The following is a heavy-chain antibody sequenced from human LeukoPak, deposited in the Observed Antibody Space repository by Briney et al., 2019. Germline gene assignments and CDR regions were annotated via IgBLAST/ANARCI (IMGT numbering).Heavy chain of an antibody. CDR2: IKQDGSEK. CDR1: GFTFSSYW. J-gene: IGHJ6*02. V-gene: IGHV3-7*01. D-gene: IGHD6-13*01. Sequence: GGSLRLSCAASGFTFSSYWMSWVRQAPGKGLEWVANIKQDGSEKYYVDSVKGRFTISRDNAKNSLYLQMNSLRAEDTAVYYCARGGIAAALGGMDVWGQGTTVTVSS. CDR3: ARGGIAAALGGMDV.